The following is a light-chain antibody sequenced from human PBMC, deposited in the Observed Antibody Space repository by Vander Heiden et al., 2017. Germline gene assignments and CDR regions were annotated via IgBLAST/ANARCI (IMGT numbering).Light chain of an antibody. V-gene: IGKV1-39*01. J-gene: IGKJ4*01. CDR2: AAS. CDR3: QQRDSSPFT. Sequence: DIQMTQSPPSLSASLGDRVTITCRASQTIDDYLNWYQQKLEKAPKLLIFAASTLASGVPSRFSGSGSGTEFTLTISRLQPEDFAVYYCQQRDSSPFTFGGGTKVDIK. CDR1: QTIDDY.